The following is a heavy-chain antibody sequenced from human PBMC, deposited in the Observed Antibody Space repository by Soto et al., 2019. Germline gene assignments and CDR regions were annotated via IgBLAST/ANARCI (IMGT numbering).Heavy chain of an antibody. CDR2: ISAYNGNT. CDR3: ARVEEQWLVLSFDY. V-gene: IGHV1-18*01. Sequence: ASVKVSCKASGYTFTSYGISWVRQAPGQGLEWMGWISAYNGNTNYAQKLQGRVTMTTDTSTSTAYMELRSLRSDHTAVYYCARVEEQWLVLSFDYWGQGTLVTVSS. J-gene: IGHJ4*02. D-gene: IGHD6-19*01. CDR1: GYTFTSYG.